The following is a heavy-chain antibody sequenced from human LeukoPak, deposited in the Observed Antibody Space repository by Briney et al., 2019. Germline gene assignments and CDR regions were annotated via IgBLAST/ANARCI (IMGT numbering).Heavy chain of an antibody. D-gene: IGHD6-25*01. CDR3: ARGGSIDY. CDR2: IYYSGST. J-gene: IGHJ4*02. CDR1: GGSISGYY. V-gene: IGHV4-31*03. Sequence: PSETLSLTCTVSGGSISGYYWSWIRQHPGKGLEWIGYIYYSGSTYYNPSLKSRVTISVDTSKNQFSLKLSSVTAADTAVYYCARGGSIDYWGQGTLVTVSS.